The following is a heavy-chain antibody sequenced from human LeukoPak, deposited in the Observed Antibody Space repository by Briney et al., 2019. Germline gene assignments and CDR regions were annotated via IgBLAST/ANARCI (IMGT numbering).Heavy chain of an antibody. CDR3: ARGLHIAYYDFWSGPPDKANWFDP. D-gene: IGHD3-3*01. CDR2: IYHSGTT. J-gene: IGHJ5*02. Sequence: PSETLSLTCTVSGGSISSGDYYWSWIRQPPGKGLEWIGYIYHSGTTYYKPSLKSRLTISVDTSENQFSLKLSSVTAADTAVYYCARGLHIAYYDFWSGPPDKANWFDPWGQGTLVTVSS. CDR1: GGSISSGDYY. V-gene: IGHV4-30-4*08.